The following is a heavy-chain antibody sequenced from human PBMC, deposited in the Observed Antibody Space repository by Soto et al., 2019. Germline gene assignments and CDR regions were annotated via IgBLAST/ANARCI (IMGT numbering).Heavy chain of an antibody. CDR3: ARDHEYSSSSLDY. D-gene: IGHD6-6*01. V-gene: IGHV3-30-3*01. CDR2: ISYDGSNK. J-gene: IGHJ4*02. Sequence: GGSLRLSCAASGFTFSGYAMHWVRQAPGKGLEWVAVISYDGSNKYYADSVKGRFTISRDNSKNTLYLQMNSLRAEDTAVYYCARDHEYSSSSLDYWGQGTLVTVSS. CDR1: GFTFSGYA.